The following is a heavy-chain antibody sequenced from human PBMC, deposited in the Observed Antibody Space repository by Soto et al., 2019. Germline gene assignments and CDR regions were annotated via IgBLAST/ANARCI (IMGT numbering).Heavy chain of an antibody. J-gene: IGHJ4*02. V-gene: IGHV4-31*03. CDR3: ARSRFLEWPDFDY. Sequence: QVQLQESGPGLVKPSQTLSLTCTVSGGSISSGGYYWSWIRQHPGKGLEWIGYIYYSGSTYYNPSLKRRVTISVDTSKNQFSLKLSSVTAADTAVYYCARSRFLEWPDFDYWGQGTLVTVSS. CDR1: GGSISSGGYY. CDR2: IYYSGST. D-gene: IGHD3-3*01.